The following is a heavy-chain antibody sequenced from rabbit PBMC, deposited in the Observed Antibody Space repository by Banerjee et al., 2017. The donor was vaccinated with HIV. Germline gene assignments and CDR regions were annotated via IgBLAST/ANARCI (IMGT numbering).Heavy chain of an antibody. D-gene: IGHD7-1*01. V-gene: IGHV1S45*01. Sequence: GESGGGLVQPEGSLTLTCTASEFSFSTTYWICWVRQAPGKGLEWIACIDAGSRGSTWYASWAKGRFTISKASSTTVTLQMTSLTAADTATYFCARETAYAGYGVGSFNLWGPGTLVTVS. J-gene: IGHJ4*01. CDR2: IDAGSRGST. CDR3: ARETAYAGYGVGSFNL. CDR1: EFSFSTTYW.